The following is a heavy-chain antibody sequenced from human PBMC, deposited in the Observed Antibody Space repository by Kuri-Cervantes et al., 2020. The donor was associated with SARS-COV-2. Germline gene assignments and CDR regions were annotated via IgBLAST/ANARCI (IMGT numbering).Heavy chain of an antibody. CDR1: RFTFSSYS. V-gene: IGHV3-21*01. J-gene: IGHJ4*02. Sequence: GGSLRLSCAASRFTFSSYSMLWVRQAPGKGLEWVSSINTDGSHKNYADSVKGRFTISRDSAKNSLYLQMNSLRVEDTAVYYCVGHGSSSIWGQGTLVTVSS. CDR3: VGHGSSSI. CDR2: INTDGSHK. D-gene: IGHD6-13*01.